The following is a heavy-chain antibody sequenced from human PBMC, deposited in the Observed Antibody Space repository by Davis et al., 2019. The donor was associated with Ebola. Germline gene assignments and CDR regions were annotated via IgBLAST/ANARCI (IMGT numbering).Heavy chain of an antibody. D-gene: IGHD4-17*01. CDR2: INHSGVS. CDR1: GGSISSSSYY. J-gene: IGHJ4*02. CDR3: ARGGTNGDPAVY. V-gene: IGHV4-39*01. Sequence: SETLSLTCTVSGGSISSSSYYWGWIRQPPGKGLEWIGEINHSGVSKYSPSLKSRVTISVDTSKNQFSLKLASVTAADRAVYYCARGGTNGDPAVYWGQGTLVTVSS.